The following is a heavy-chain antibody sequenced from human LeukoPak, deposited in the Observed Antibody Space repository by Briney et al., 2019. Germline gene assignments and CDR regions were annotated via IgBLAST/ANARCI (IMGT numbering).Heavy chain of an antibody. J-gene: IGHJ4*02. CDR1: GGSISSGDYY. Sequence: TSETLSLTCTVSGGSISSGDYYWSWIRQPPGKCMEWIGYIYYSGSTYYNPSLKSRVTISVDTSKNQFSLKLSSVTAADTAVYYCARDWVGATGNFDYWGQGTLVTVSS. CDR3: ARDWVGATGNFDY. V-gene: IGHV4-30-4*08. D-gene: IGHD1-26*01. CDR2: IYYSGST.